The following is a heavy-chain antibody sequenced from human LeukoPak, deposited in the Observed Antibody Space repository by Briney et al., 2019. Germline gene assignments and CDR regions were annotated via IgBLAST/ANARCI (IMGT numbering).Heavy chain of an antibody. J-gene: IGHJ3*02. CDR3: ARDSGPYGLNAFDI. D-gene: IGHD3-10*01. V-gene: IGHV4-59*01. Sequence: SETLSLTCTVSGGSISSYYWSWIRQPPGKGLEWIGYIYYSGSTNYNPSLKSRVTISVDTSKNQFSLKLSSVTAADTAVYNCARDSGPYGLNAFDIWGQGTMVTVSS. CDR1: GGSISSYY. CDR2: IYYSGST.